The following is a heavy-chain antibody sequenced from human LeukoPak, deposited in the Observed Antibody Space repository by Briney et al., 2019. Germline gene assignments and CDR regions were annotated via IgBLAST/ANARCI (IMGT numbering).Heavy chain of an antibody. CDR1: GGSISSYY. CDR3: ARHSRTYYDFDY. CDR2: IYYSGST. D-gene: IGHD1-26*01. J-gene: IGHJ4*02. Sequence: SETLSLTCTVSGGSISSYYWSWIRQPPGKGLEWIGYIYYSGSTNYNPSLKSRVTISIDTSKNQFSLKLTSVTAADTAVYYCARHSRTYYDFDYWGQGTLVTVSS. V-gene: IGHV4-59*08.